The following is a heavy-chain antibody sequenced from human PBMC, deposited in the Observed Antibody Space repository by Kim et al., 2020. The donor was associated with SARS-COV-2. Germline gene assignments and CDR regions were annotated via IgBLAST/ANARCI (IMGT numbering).Heavy chain of an antibody. CDR2: VYISGST. J-gene: IGHJ4*02. D-gene: IGHD6-25*01. CDR3: ARVRAGSFDF. CDR1: GGSISSTSHF. Sequence: SETLSLTCTVSGGSISSTSHFWSWIRQPAGKGLEWIGRVYISGSTKYNPSLKSRVAISIDTSKNQFSLNLNSVTAADTAIYYCARVRAGSFDFWGQGTLVTVSS. V-gene: IGHV4-61*02.